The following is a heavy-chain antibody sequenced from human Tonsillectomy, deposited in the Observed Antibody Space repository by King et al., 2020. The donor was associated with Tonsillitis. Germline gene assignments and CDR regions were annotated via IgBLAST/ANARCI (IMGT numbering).Heavy chain of an antibody. D-gene: IGHD1-26*01. V-gene: IGHV3-7*01. CDR3: ATDPPWESDAFDI. CDR2: IKGDGSKV. J-gene: IGHJ3*02. CDR1: GFALSNYW. Sequence: VQLVESGGGLVQPGGSLRLSCAASGFALSNYWMTWVRQAPGKGLEWVANIKGDGSKVYYVDSVRGRLTISRDNTKKSLYLQMNSLTAEDTAVYYCATDPPWESDAFDIWGQGTLVTVSS.